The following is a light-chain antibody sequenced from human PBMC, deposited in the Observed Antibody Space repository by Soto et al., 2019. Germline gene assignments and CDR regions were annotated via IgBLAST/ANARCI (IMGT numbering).Light chain of an antibody. CDR1: QGIRND. J-gene: IGKJ4*01. Sequence: TQSPSSLSASLGDRVTITCRASQGIRNDLAWFQQKPGKVPKRLIYAASNLESGVPSRFSGSGSGTEFTLTINSLQPEDFATYYSLQYSGYVPTFGGGTKVDIK. CDR3: LQYSGYVPT. CDR2: AAS. V-gene: IGKV1-17*01.